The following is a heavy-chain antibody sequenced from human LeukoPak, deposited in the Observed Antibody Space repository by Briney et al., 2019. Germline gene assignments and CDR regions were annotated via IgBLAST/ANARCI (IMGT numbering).Heavy chain of an antibody. Sequence: GGSLRLSCAASGFTFSSYWMSWVRQAPGKGLEWVANIKQDGSAKYYVDSVKGRFTISRDNAKNSLYLQMNSLRAEDTAVYYCASGWYQYYYYYGMDVWGQGTTVTVSS. CDR2: IKQDGSAK. D-gene: IGHD6-19*01. CDR1: GFTFSSYW. J-gene: IGHJ6*02. CDR3: ASGWYQYYYYYGMDV. V-gene: IGHV3-7*02.